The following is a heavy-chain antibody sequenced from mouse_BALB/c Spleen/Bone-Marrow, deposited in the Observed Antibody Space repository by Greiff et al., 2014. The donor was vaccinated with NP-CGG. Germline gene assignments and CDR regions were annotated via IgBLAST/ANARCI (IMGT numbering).Heavy chain of an antibody. CDR3: ARGDTAGALDY. Sequence: QVQLQQSGAELVRPGVSVKISCKGSGYTFTDYSIHWIKQSHAKSLEWIGAISTYYGDATNNQKFKGKATLTVDKSSSTAYMELGRLASEDSVIYYCARGDTAGALDYWGQGTSVTVSS. CDR1: GYTFTDYS. CDR2: ISTYYGDA. D-gene: IGHD3-1*01. J-gene: IGHJ4*01. V-gene: IGHV1-67*01.